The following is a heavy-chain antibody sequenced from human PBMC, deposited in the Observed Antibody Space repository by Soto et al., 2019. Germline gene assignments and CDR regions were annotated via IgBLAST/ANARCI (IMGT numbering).Heavy chain of an antibody. CDR2: ISGYNGDT. D-gene: IGHD2-8*01. CDR1: GYTFSRYG. CDR3: AKNGQPPYYYYGMDV. Sequence: QGQLVQSGPEVKKPGASVKVSCEASGYTFSRYGISWVRQAPGQGLEWMGWISGYNGDTKYAQKVQGRVTMTIDTYTYTAYMELRSLTSDDTAIYYCAKNGQPPYYYYGMDVWGQGTTVTVSS. V-gene: IGHV1-18*01. J-gene: IGHJ6*02.